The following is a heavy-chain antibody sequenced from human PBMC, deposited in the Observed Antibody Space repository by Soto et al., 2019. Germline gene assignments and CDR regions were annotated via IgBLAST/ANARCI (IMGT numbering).Heavy chain of an antibody. CDR1: GDSVSSNSAA. CDR3: ARDSLWFGELLTLIDIGFDY. Sequence: LSQTLSLTCAISGDSVSSNSAAWNWIRQSPSRGLEWLGRTYYRSKWYNDYAVSVKSRITINPDTSKNQFSLQLNSVTPEDTAVYYCARDSLWFGELLTLIDIGFDYWGQGTLVTVSS. D-gene: IGHD3-10*01. CDR2: TYYRSKWYN. J-gene: IGHJ4*02. V-gene: IGHV6-1*01.